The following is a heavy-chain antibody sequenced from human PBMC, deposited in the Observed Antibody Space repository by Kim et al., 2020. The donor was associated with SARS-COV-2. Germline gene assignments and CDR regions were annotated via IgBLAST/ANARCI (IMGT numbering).Heavy chain of an antibody. V-gene: IGHV3-64*01. Sequence: GGSLRLSCAASGFTFSSYAMHWVRQAPGKGLEYVSAISSNGGSTYYANSVKGRFTISRDNSKNTLYLQMGSLRAEDMAVYYCARGTDFDWLFYYYYGMDV. CDR1: GFTFSSYA. CDR2: ISSNGGST. D-gene: IGHD3-9*01. CDR3: ARGTDFDWLFYYYYGMDV. J-gene: IGHJ6*01.